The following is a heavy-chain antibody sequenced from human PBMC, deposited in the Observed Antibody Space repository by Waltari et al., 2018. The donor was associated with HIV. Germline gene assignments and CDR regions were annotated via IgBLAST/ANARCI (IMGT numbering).Heavy chain of an antibody. D-gene: IGHD2-15*01. CDR3: TTEGLYWSGGTCYSRFDP. V-gene: IGHV1-24*01. J-gene: IGHJ5*02. Sequence: QVPLVQSGAEVKKPGASVKVSCKVSGYTRSELSMHWVRQAPGKGLEWMGGFDPEQGKTIYAQNFQGRVTMTEDAATDTAYMELSSLRSEDTAVYYCTTEGLYWSGGTCYSRFDPWGQGTLVTVSS. CDR2: FDPEQGKT. CDR1: GYTRSELS.